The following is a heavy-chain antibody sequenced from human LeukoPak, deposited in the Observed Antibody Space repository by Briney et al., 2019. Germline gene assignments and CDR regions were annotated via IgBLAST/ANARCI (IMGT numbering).Heavy chain of an antibody. D-gene: IGHD3-16*01. CDR2: ISISSSVI. V-gene: IGHV3-21*01. J-gene: IGHJ4*02. CDR1: GFTFSSYT. Sequence: PGGSLRLSWAASGFTFSSYTMNWVRQAPGRGLEWLASISISSSVIYYADSVKGRFTISRDNAKNTLFLQMDSLRVEDTGHYYCARDLGARGHWGQGTLVIVSS. CDR3: ARDLGARGH.